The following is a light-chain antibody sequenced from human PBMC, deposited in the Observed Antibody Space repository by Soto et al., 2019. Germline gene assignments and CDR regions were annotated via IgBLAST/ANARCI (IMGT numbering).Light chain of an antibody. J-gene: IGKJ1*01. CDR3: QLSGDFRWT. CDR1: QSVSSSY. CDR2: GAS. V-gene: IGKV3-20*01. Sequence: DIVLTQSSGKVSWSLSKGGTLAFRASQSVSSSYLAWYQQKPGQAPRLLIYGASSRATGIPDRFSGSGSRTDFTLTISRLEPEDFAVYYCQLSGDFRWTFGQGTKVDIK.